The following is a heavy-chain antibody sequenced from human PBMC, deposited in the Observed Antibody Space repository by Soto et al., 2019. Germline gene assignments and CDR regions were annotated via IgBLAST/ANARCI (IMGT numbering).Heavy chain of an antibody. V-gene: IGHV3-23*01. J-gene: IGHJ6*02. CDR1: GFTFSSYA. Sequence: GGSLRLSCAASGFTFSSYAMSWVRQAPGKGLEWVSAISGSGGSTYYADSVKGRFTISRDNSKNTLYLQMNSLGAEDTAVYYCAKDWPDYYDFWSGYPNGMDVWGQGTTVTVSS. CDR2: ISGSGGST. D-gene: IGHD3-3*01. CDR3: AKDWPDYYDFWSGYPNGMDV.